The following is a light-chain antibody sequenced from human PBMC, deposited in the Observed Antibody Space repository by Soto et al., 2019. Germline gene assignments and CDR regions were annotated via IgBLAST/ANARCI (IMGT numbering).Light chain of an antibody. CDR1: QTISSY. CDR2: AAS. CDR3: QQTYSTPSTWT. V-gene: IGKV1-39*01. J-gene: IGKJ1*01. Sequence: SSLSASVGDRVTITCRASQTISSYLNWYQQTPGRAPKLLIYAASSLQGGVPSRFSGSGSGTDFTLTISSLQPEDFATFYCQQTYSTPSTWTFGQGTKVDIK.